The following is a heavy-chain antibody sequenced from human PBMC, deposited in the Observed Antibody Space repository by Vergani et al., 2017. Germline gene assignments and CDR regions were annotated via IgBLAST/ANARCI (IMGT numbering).Heavy chain of an antibody. J-gene: IGHJ3*02. D-gene: IGHD3-10*01. CDR1: GFTFSPLS. CDR3: ARGGSHDAFDI. Sequence: EVQLVESGGGLVQPGGSLRLSCPASGFTFSPLSIRWVRRAPGEWLVLLYFISTGGSTYYADSVKGRFTISRHNSKNTLYLQMNSLRAEDTAVYYCARGGSHDAFDIWGQGTMVTVSS. CDR2: ISTGGST. V-gene: IGHV3-53*04.